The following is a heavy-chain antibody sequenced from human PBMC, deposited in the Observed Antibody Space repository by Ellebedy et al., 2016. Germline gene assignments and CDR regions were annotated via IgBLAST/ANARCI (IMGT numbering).Heavy chain of an antibody. CDR2: IKSKTDGGAA. J-gene: IGHJ4*02. CDR3: TTVYRYNYDSV. D-gene: IGHD5-18*01. V-gene: IGHV3-15*01. Sequence: GESLKISCAASGFTCSNAWKNWVRQAPGKGLGWVGRIKSKTDGGAADYAAPVKGRFTISRDDSKNTLYLQMNSLKTEDTAVYFCTTVYRYNYDSVWGQGTLVTVSS. CDR1: GFTCSNAW.